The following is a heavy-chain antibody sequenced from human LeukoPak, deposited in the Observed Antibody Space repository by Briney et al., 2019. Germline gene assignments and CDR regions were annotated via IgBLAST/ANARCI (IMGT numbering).Heavy chain of an antibody. D-gene: IGHD6-13*01. V-gene: IGHV3-30*02. J-gene: IGHJ4*02. CDR1: GFTFSSYG. Sequence: GGSLRLSCAAYGFTFSSYGMHWVRQAPGKGLEWVAFIRYDGSNKYYADSVKGRFTISRDNSKNTLYLQMNSLRAEDTAVYYCAKATIQQQLTGDYWGQGTLVTVSS. CDR3: AKATIQQQLTGDY. CDR2: IRYDGSNK.